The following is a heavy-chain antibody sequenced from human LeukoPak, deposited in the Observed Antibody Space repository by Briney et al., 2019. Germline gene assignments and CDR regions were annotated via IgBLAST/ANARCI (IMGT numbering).Heavy chain of an antibody. CDR1: GGSISSGSYY. Sequence: SQTLSLTCTVSGGSISSGSYYWSWIRRPAGKGLEWIGRIYTSGSTNYNPSLKSRVTISVDTSKNQFSLKLSSVTAADTAVYYCARAATTVDAFDIWGQGTMVTVSS. J-gene: IGHJ3*02. D-gene: IGHD4-17*01. V-gene: IGHV4-61*02. CDR2: IYTSGST. CDR3: ARAATTVDAFDI.